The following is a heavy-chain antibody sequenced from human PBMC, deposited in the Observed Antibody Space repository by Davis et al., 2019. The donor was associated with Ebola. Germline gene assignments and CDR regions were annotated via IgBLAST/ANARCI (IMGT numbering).Heavy chain of an antibody. CDR2: INAGNGNT. V-gene: IGHV1-3*01. J-gene: IGHJ3*02. D-gene: IGHD2-21*02. CDR1: GYTFTSYA. CDR3: ARDGAYCGGDCYSGAFDI. Sequence: AASVKVSCKASGYTFTSYAMHWVRQAPGQRLEWMGWINAGNGNTKYSQKFQGRVTITRDTSASTAYMELSSLRSEGTAVYYCARDGAYCGGDCYSGAFDIWGQGTMVTVSS.